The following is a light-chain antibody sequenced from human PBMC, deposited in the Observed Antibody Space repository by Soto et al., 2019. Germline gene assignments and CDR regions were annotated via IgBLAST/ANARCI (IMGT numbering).Light chain of an antibody. CDR2: GAS. V-gene: IGKV3-15*01. CDR3: QQYSNYVT. J-gene: IGKJ5*01. CDR1: QSVSSN. Sequence: EIVMTQSPATLSVSPGERATLSCRASQSVSSNLAWYQHKPGQAPRLIIFGASTRATGIPARFSGSGSGTEFILPISSLQSEDFAVYYRQQYSNYVTFGQGTRLEIK.